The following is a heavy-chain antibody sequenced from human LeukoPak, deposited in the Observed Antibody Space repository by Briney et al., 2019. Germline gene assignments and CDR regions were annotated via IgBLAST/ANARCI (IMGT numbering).Heavy chain of an antibody. CDR3: AMKLGDYYYYMDV. V-gene: IGHV3-74*01. Sequence: GGSLRLSCAASTFTFSNYWMHWVRQAPGKGLVWVSRINSDGSSTTYADSVKGRFTISRDNAKNTLYLQMNSLRAEDTAVYYCAMKLGDYYYYMDVWGKGTTVTISS. CDR1: TFTFSNYW. CDR2: INSDGSST. J-gene: IGHJ6*03. D-gene: IGHD3-10*01.